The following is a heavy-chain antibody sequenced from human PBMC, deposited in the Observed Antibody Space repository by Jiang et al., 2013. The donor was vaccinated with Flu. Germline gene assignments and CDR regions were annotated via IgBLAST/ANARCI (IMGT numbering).Heavy chain of an antibody. CDR3: ARDVRSGSYDY. V-gene: IGHV7-4-1*01. J-gene: IGHJ4*01. CDR2: INTDTGNP. Sequence: YTFTGYSMNWMRQAPGQGLEWIGYINTDTGNPTYAQGFTGRFVFSLDTSVTTAYLQIYSLKAEDTAVYYCARDVRSGSYDYWGQGTLVTVSS. D-gene: IGHD1-26*01. CDR1: YTFTGYS.